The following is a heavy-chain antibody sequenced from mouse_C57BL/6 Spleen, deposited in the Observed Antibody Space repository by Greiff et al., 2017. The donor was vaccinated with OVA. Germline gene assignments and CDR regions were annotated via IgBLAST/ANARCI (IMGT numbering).Heavy chain of an antibody. J-gene: IGHJ1*03. CDR3: ASDYGIIRNFDD. CDR1: GYTFTSYW. CDR2: IYPGSGST. D-gene: IGHD1-1*01. Sequence: QVQLQQPGAELVKPGASVKMSCKASGYTFTSYWITWVKQRPGQGLEWIGDIYPGSGSTNYNEKFKSKATLTVDTSSSTAYMQLSSLTSADSAVYYCASDYGIIRNFDDWGTGTTVTVSA. V-gene: IGHV1-55*01.